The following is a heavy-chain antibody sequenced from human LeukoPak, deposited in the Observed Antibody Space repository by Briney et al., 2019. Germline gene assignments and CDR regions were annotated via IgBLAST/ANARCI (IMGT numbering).Heavy chain of an antibody. CDR1: GFTFDDYA. D-gene: IGHD3-9*01. CDR2: ISWNSGSI. Sequence: PGGSLRLSCAASGFTFDDYAMHWVRQAPGKGLEWVSGISWNSGSIGYADPVKGRFTISRDNAKNSLYLQMNSLRAEDTALYYCAKDFYGILTGTPDYWGQGTLVTVSS. CDR3: AKDFYGILTGTPDY. J-gene: IGHJ4*02. V-gene: IGHV3-9*01.